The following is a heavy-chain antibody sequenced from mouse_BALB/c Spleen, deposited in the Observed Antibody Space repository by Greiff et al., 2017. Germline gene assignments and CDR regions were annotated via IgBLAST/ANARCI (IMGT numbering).Heavy chain of an antibody. CDR1: GFSLTSYG. V-gene: IGHV2-9*02. CDR3: ARGGYYRYDGYFDV. CDR2: IWAGGST. D-gene: IGHD2-14*01. Sequence: VQLKESGPGLVAPSQSLSITCTVSGFSLTSYGVHWVRQPPGKGLEWLGVIWAGGSTNYNSALMSRLSISKDNSKSQVFLKMNSLQTDDTAMYYCARGGYYRYDGYFDVWGAGTTVTVSS. J-gene: IGHJ1*01.